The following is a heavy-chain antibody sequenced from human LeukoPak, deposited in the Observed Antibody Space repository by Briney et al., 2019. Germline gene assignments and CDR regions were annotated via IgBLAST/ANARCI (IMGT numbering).Heavy chain of an antibody. CDR3: AKGANSDTRYYFDY. J-gene: IGHJ4*02. CDR1: GYTFNNYA. V-gene: IGHV3-23*01. CDR2: ISASGGTI. Sequence: GGSLRLSCAASGYTFNNYAMSWVRQAPGKGLEWVSSISASGGTIYYADSVKGRFTISRDNSKNTLFLQMKSLRVEHTAIYYCAKGANSDTRYYFDYWGQGSLVTVSS. D-gene: IGHD1-26*01.